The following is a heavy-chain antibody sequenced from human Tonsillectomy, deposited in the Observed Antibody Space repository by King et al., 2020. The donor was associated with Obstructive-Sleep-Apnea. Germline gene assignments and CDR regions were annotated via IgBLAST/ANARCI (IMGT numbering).Heavy chain of an antibody. D-gene: IGHD2-15*01. CDR3: ASKPDTVVVVAAEYYFDY. J-gene: IGHJ4*02. CDR2: IYYSGST. V-gene: IGHV4-39*07. Sequence: QLQESGPGLVKPSETLSLTCTVSGDSISSSRYYWGWIRQPPGKGLEWIGNIYYSGSTSYNPSLKSRVTISVDTSKNQFSLKLSSVTAADSAVYYCASKPDTVVVVAAEYYFDYWGQGTLVTVSS. CDR1: GDSISSSRYY.